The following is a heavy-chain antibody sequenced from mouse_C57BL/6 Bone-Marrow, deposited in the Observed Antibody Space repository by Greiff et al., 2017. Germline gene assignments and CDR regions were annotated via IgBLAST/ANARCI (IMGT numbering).Heavy chain of an antibody. Sequence: EVKLLQSGGGLVPPGGSLQLSCAASGIDFSRYWMSWVRRAPGKGLEWIGEINPDSSTINYAPSLKDKFIISRDNAKNTLYLQMSKVRSEDTARYYCAREAPGGYFDVWGTGTTVTVSS. J-gene: IGHJ1*03. CDR3: AREAPGGYFDV. V-gene: IGHV4-1*01. CDR2: INPDSSTI. CDR1: GIDFSRYW.